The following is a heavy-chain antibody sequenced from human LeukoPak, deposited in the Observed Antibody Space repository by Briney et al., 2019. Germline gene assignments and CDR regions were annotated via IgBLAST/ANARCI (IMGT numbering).Heavy chain of an antibody. CDR2: IKQDGSEK. V-gene: IGHV3-7*01. CDR3: ASACGGDCYPSTDTFDY. Sequence: GGSLRLSCAASGFTFSSYWVSWVRQAPGKGLEWVANIKQDGSEKYYVDSVKGRFTISRDNAKNSLYLQMNSLRAEDTAVYYCASACGGDCYPSTDTFDYWGQGTLVTVSS. D-gene: IGHD2-21*02. J-gene: IGHJ4*02. CDR1: GFTFSSYW.